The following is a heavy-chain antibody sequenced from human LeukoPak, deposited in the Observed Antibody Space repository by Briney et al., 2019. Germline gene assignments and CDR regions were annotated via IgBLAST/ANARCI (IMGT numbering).Heavy chain of an antibody. CDR3: ARGEGSSSMVYGQYFQH. V-gene: IGHV1-18*01. CDR1: GYTFTSYG. Sequence: GASVKVSCKASGYTFTSYGISWVRQAPGQGLEWMGWISAYNGNTNYAQKLQGRVTMTTDTSASTAYMELRSLRSDDTGVYYCARGEGSSSMVYGQYFQHWGQGTLVTVSS. CDR2: ISAYNGNT. J-gene: IGHJ1*01. D-gene: IGHD6-13*01.